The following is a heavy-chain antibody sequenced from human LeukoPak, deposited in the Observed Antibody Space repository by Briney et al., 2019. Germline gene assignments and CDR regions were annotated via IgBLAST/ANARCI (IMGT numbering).Heavy chain of an antibody. CDR3: ARAFGCSGTSCHARWGYYYYAMDV. Sequence: PGGSLRLSCAASGFTFSVYGMHWVRQAPGKGLEWVAVVSYDETNKYYADSVKGRFTISRDNSKNTVYLQMSSLRAEDTAMYYCARAFGCSGTSCHARWGYYYYAMDVWGQGTTVTVSS. D-gene: IGHD2-2*01. V-gene: IGHV3-30*03. CDR1: GFTFSVYG. J-gene: IGHJ6*02. CDR2: VSYDETNK.